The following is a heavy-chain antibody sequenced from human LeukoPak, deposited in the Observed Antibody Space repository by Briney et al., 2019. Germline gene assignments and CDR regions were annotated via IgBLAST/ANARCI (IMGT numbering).Heavy chain of an antibody. CDR1: GFTFSSYS. Sequence: PGGSLRLSCAASGFTFSSYSMNWVRQAPGKGLEWVSSISSSSSYIYYADSVKGRFTISRDNAKNSLYLQMNSLRAEDTAVYYCARVQALWFGELTRHFDYWGQGTLVTVSS. J-gene: IGHJ4*02. CDR2: ISSSSSYI. D-gene: IGHD3-10*01. CDR3: ARVQALWFGELTRHFDY. V-gene: IGHV3-21*01.